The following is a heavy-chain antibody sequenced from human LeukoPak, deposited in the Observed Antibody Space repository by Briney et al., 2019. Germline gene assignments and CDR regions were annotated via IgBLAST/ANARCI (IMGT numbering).Heavy chain of an antibody. V-gene: IGHV1-69*04. CDR3: ARDRRVGYSGGLYRSVFDY. CDR1: GGTFSSYA. D-gene: IGHD5-12*01. CDR2: IIPILGIA. J-gene: IGHJ4*02. Sequence: GASVKVSCKASGGTFSSYAISWVRQAPGQGLEWMGRIIPILGIANYAQKLQGRVTMTTDTSTSTAYMELRSLRSDDTAVYYCARDRRVGYSGGLYRSVFDYWGRGTLVTVSS.